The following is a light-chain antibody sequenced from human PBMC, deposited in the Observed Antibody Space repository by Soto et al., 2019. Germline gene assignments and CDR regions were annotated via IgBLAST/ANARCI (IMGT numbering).Light chain of an antibody. J-gene: IGKJ4*01. CDR2: AAS. CDR1: QGISSY. V-gene: IGKV1-8*01. Sequence: AIRMTQSPSSFSASTGDRVTITCRAGQGISSYLAWYQQKPGKAPKLLIYAASTLQSAVPSRFSGSGSGTDFTLTISCLQSEDFATYYCQQYYSYPLNFGGGIKVEIK. CDR3: QQYYSYPLN.